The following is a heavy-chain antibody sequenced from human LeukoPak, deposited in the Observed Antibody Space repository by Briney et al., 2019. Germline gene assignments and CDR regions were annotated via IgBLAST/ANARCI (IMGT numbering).Heavy chain of an antibody. V-gene: IGHV3-48*04. Sequence: GGSLRLSCAASGFTFSSYSMNWVRQAPGKGLEWVSYISSSSTTIYYADSVTGRFTISRDNAKNSLYLQMNSLRAEDTAVYYCARDSIVGATDYWGQGTLVTVSS. CDR1: GFTFSSYS. J-gene: IGHJ4*02. CDR2: ISSSSTTI. CDR3: ARDSIVGATDY. D-gene: IGHD1-26*01.